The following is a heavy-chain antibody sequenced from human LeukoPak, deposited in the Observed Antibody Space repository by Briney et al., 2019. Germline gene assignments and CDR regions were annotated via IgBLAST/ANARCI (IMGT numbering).Heavy chain of an antibody. V-gene: IGHV4-59*01. Sequence: SETLSLTCAVSGGSISSYYWNWIRQPPGKERDYIGYIYYSGSTNYNPSLKSRITISVDTSKNQFSLKLNSVTAADTAVYYCARGSSGWYGYYFDYWGQGTLVTVSS. J-gene: IGHJ4*02. D-gene: IGHD6-19*01. CDR1: GGSISSYY. CDR3: ARGSSGWYGYYFDY. CDR2: IYYSGST.